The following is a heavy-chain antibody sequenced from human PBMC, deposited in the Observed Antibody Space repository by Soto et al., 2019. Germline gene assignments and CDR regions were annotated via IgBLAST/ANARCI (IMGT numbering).Heavy chain of an antibody. J-gene: IGHJ4*02. Sequence: ASVKVSCKASGYTFTSYGISWVRQAPGQGLEWMGWISAYNGNTTYAQKLQGRVTMTTDTSTSTAYMELRSLRSDDTAVYYCARDLRVEPLGGCDYWGQGPRVTVS. D-gene: IGHD1-26*01. V-gene: IGHV1-18*01. CDR3: ARDLRVEPLGGCDY. CDR1: GYTFTSYG. CDR2: ISAYNGNT.